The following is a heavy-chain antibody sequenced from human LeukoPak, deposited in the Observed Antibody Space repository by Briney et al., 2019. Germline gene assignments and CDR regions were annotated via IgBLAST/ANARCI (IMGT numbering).Heavy chain of an antibody. CDR2: IYYSGST. D-gene: IGHD5-24*01. J-gene: IGHJ4*02. Sequence: PSETLSLTCTVSGGSISSGGYYWSWIRQHPGKGLEWIGYIYYSGSTYYNPSLKSRVTISVDTSKNQFSLKPSSVTAADTAVYYCARVGRWLQLFDYWGQGTLVTVSS. CDR1: GGSISSGGYY. CDR3: ARVGRWLQLFDY. V-gene: IGHV4-31*03.